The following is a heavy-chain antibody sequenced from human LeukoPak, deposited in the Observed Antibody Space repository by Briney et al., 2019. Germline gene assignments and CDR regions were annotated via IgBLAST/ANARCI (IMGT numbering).Heavy chain of an antibody. J-gene: IGHJ4*02. CDR2: INPNSGGT. CDR1: GYTFTGYY. CDR3: ARVRPYDY. V-gene: IGHV1-2*02. Sequence: GASVKVSCKASGYTFTGYYIHWVRQAPAQGLEGMGWINPNSGGTNYEQKFQGRVTMTRDTSISRAYMELSRLRSDDTAGYYCARVRPYDYWGQGTLVTVSS.